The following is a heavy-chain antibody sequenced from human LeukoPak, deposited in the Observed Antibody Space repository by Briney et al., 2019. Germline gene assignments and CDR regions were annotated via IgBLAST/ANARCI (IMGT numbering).Heavy chain of an antibody. J-gene: IGHJ4*02. V-gene: IGHV3-30*02. D-gene: IGHD1-1*01. CDR3: AKVPPERPQEGFDY. Sequence: PGGSLRLSCAASGFTFSSYGMHWVRQAPGKGLEWVAFIRYDGSNKYYADSVKGRFTISRDNSKNTLYLQMNSLRAEDTAVYYCAKVPPERPQEGFDYWGQGTLVTVSS. CDR2: IRYDGSNK. CDR1: GFTFSSYG.